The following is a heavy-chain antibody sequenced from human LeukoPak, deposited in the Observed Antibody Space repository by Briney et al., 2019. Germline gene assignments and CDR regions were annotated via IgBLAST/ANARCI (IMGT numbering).Heavy chain of an antibody. CDR2: IIPIFGTA. CDR1: GGTFSSYA. Sequence: SVKVSCKASGGTFSSYAISWVRQAPGQGLEWMGGIIPIFGTANYAQKFQGRVTITADKSTSTAYMELSSLRSEDTAVYYCARLAVAGTRDYYYYYMDVWGKGTTVTVSS. D-gene: IGHD6-19*01. CDR3: ARLAVAGTRDYYYYYMDV. J-gene: IGHJ6*03. V-gene: IGHV1-69*06.